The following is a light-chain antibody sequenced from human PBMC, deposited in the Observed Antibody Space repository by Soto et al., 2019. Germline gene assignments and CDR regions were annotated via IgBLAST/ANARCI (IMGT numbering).Light chain of an antibody. CDR2: EVS. V-gene: IGLV2-8*01. Sequence: QSVLTQPPSASGSPGQSVTISCTGTSSDVGGYNYVSWYQQHPGKAPKLMIYEVSKRPSGVPDRFSGSKSGNTASLTVSGLQAEEEADYYCSSYAGSNNLGVFGTGTNVPVL. CDR1: SSDVGGYNY. J-gene: IGLJ1*01. CDR3: SSYAGSNNLGV.